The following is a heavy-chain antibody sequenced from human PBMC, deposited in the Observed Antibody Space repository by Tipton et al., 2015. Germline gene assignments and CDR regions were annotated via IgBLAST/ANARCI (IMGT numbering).Heavy chain of an antibody. J-gene: IGHJ6*02. CDR3: ARDLEHGMDV. CDR2: ISYSGST. Sequence: TLSLTCTVSGGSVSTSNYYWGWIRQSPGKGLEWIGYISYSGSTHYNPSLKRRVTISLDTSKNQFSLTLNSVTAADTAVYYCARDLEHGMDVWGQGTTVTFSS. V-gene: IGHV4-61*01. CDR1: GGSVSTSNYY. D-gene: IGHD1-1*01.